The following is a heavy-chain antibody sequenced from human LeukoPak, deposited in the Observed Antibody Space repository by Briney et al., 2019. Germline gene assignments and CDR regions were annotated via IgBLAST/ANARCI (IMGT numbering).Heavy chain of an antibody. J-gene: IGHJ4*02. CDR3: AKSQGPSGSGVDC. Sequence: PGGSLRLSCAASGFTFRNNAMSWVRQAPGKGLWWVSGISGGGRSTYFADSVKGRFSISRDNSKNTVYLQMDSLRAEDTAVYYCAKSQGPSGSGVDCWGQGTLVTVAS. D-gene: IGHD3-10*01. CDR1: GFTFRNNA. V-gene: IGHV3-23*01. CDR2: ISGGGRST.